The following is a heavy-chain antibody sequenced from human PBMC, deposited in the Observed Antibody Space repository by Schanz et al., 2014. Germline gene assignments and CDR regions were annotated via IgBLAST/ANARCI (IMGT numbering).Heavy chain of an antibody. CDR2: ISYDGVNT. CDR1: GFTFTNYA. D-gene: IGHD3-22*01. Sequence: QVQLVESGGGLVRPGGSLRLSCAASGFTFTNYAMTWVRQAPGKGLEWVAVISYDGVNTYYADSVKGRFTVSRDNLKNTVYLQMNSLRAGDTAVYYCAKDGRLPYYGTGSDFDYWGQGTLVAVSS. J-gene: IGHJ4*02. V-gene: IGHV3-30-3*02. CDR3: AKDGRLPYYGTGSDFDY.